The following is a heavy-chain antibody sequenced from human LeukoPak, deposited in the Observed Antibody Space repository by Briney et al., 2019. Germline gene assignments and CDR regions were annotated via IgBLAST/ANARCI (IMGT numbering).Heavy chain of an antibody. Sequence: GGSLRLSCAASGFTFSSYWMHWVRQAPGKGLVWVSRINSDGSSTSYADSVKGRFTISRDNAKNTLYLQMNSLRAEDTAVYYCASHYYDSSGYYWYFDLWGRGTLVTVSS. J-gene: IGHJ2*01. CDR1: GFTFSSYW. V-gene: IGHV3-74*01. CDR2: INSDGSST. D-gene: IGHD3-22*01. CDR3: ASHYYDSSGYYWYFDL.